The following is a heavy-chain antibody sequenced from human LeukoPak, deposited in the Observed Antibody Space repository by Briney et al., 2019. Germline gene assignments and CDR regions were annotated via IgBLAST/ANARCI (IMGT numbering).Heavy chain of an antibody. D-gene: IGHD6-13*01. CDR1: GGSISSNSYY. CDR2: IYYSGST. CDR3: ARVTGYVMEDYFDY. J-gene: IGHJ4*02. Sequence: PSETLSLTCAVSGGSISSNSYYWGWIRQPPGKGLEWIGSIYYSGSTYYNPSLKSRVTISVDTSKNQFSLRLSSVTAADTAVYYCARVTGYVMEDYFDYWGQGALVTVSS. V-gene: IGHV4-39*07.